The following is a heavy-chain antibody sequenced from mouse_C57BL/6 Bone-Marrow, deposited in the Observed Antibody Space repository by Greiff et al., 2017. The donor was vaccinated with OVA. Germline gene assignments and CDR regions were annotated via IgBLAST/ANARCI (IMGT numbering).Heavy chain of an antibody. J-gene: IGHJ1*03. D-gene: IGHD1-1*01. Sequence: QVQLQQPGAELVKPGASVKLSCKASGYTFTSYWMHWVKQRPGRGLEWIGRIDLNSGGTTSNEKFKSKATLTVNKPSSTAYMQLSSLTSEDSAVYYCARDGSRGDWYFDVWGTGTTVTVSS. V-gene: IGHV1-72*01. CDR1: GYTFTSYW. CDR2: IDLNSGGT. CDR3: ARDGSRGDWYFDV.